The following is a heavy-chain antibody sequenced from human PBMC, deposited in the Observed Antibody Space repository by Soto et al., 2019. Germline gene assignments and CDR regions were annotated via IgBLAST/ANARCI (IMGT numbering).Heavy chain of an antibody. J-gene: IGHJ4*02. CDR1: GGFISSYY. V-gene: IGHV4-59*01. CDR3: ARSIDSSGFYFSNC. CDR2: IHHTGST. Sequence: SETLSLTCTVSGGFISSYYWSWIRQSPGKGLELIGYIHHTGSTNYSPSLKSRVTMSLDTSRNQFSLKLYSVTAADTAVYYCARSIDSSGFYFSNCWGQGTLVTVSS. D-gene: IGHD3-22*01.